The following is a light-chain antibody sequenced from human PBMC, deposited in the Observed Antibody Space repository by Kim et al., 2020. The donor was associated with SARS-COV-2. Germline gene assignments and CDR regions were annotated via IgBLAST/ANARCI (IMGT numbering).Light chain of an antibody. CDR2: GVN. J-gene: IGLJ3*02. Sequence: GQSIASSCTGTTSDVGGYNYVSWYQRHPGKAPKLIIYGVNNRPSGVSDRFSGSKSGSTASLTISGLQAEDEAYYYCNSYTTSSTRVFGGGTQLTVL. V-gene: IGLV2-14*03. CDR3: NSYTTSSTRV. CDR1: TSDVGGYNY.